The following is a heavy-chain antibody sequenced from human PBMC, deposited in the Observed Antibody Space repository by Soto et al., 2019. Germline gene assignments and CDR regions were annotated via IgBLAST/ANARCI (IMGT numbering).Heavy chain of an antibody. Sequence: GGSLRLSCAASGFTFSSYAMHWVRQAPGKGLEWVVVISYDGSNKYYADSVKGRSTISRDNSKNTLYLQMNSLRAEDTAVYYCAREHMITFGGVIVGMDVWGQGTTVTVSS. V-gene: IGHV3-30-3*01. CDR2: ISYDGSNK. J-gene: IGHJ6*02. CDR3: AREHMITFGGVIVGMDV. CDR1: GFTFSSYA. D-gene: IGHD3-16*02.